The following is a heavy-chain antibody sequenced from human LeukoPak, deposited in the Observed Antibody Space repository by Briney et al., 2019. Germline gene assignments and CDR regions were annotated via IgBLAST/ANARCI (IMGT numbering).Heavy chain of an antibody. J-gene: IGHJ4*02. V-gene: IGHV4-39*01. D-gene: IGHD1-26*01. Sequence: PSETLSLTCTVSGGSINTNTYYWGWVRQPPGKGLERVGGIYFSGSTYYNPSLKSRVTISVDTSKSQFSLKLSSVTAADTAVYYCASPSTWELSDLDHWGQGILVTVSS. CDR2: IYFSGST. CDR3: ASPSTWELSDLDH. CDR1: GGSINTNTYY.